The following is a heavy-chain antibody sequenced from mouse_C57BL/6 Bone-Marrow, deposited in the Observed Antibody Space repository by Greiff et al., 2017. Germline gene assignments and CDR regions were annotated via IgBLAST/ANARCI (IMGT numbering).Heavy chain of an antibody. V-gene: IGHV5-4*03. CDR1: GFTFSSYA. D-gene: IGHD2-1*01. CDR3: AINYDFDY. Sequence: EVKLQESGGGLVKPGGSLKLSCAASGFTFSSYAMSWVRQTPEKRLEWVATISDGGSYTYYPDNVKGRFTISRDNAKNNLYLQMSHLKSEDTAMYYCAINYDFDYWGQGTTLTVSS. J-gene: IGHJ2*01. CDR2: ISDGGSYT.